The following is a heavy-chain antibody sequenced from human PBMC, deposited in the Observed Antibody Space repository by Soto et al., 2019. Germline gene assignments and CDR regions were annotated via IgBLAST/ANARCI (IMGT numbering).Heavy chain of an antibody. Sequence: SETLSLTCTVSGGSISSYYWSWIRQPPGKGLEWIGYIYYSGSTNYNPSLKSRVTISVDTSKNQFSLKLSSVTAADTAVYYCARSGGSVRFNPFDYWGQGTLVTVSS. V-gene: IGHV4-59*08. D-gene: IGHD2-15*01. CDR3: ARSGGSVRFNPFDY. J-gene: IGHJ4*02. CDR1: GGSISSYY. CDR2: IYYSGST.